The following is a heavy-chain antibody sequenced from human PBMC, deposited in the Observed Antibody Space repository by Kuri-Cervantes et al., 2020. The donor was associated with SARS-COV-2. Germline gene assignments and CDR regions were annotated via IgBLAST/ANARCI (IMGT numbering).Heavy chain of an antibody. Sequence: ASVKVSCKASGYTFTSYDINWVRQATGQGLEWMGWMNPNSGNTGYSQKLQGRVTITRNTSISTAYMRLSSLRSEDTAVYSCALGYWGSGYPRYYYYMDVWGKGTTVTVSS. J-gene: IGHJ6*03. V-gene: IGHV1-8*03. CDR2: MNPNSGNT. CDR1: GYTFTSYD. D-gene: IGHD3-22*01. CDR3: ALGYWGSGYPRYYYYMDV.